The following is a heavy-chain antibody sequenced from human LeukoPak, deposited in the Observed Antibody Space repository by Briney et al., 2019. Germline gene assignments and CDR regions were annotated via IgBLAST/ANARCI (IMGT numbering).Heavy chain of an antibody. CDR1: GFTFNSNA. J-gene: IGHJ4*02. D-gene: IGHD4-17*01. Sequence: GGSLRLSCAAFGFTFNSNATSWVRQAPGKGLEWVSAITATGVSTFYADSVKGRFTISRDNSKNTLYLQMNSLRADDTAVYYCSVTTNLPFDYWGQGTLVTVSS. CDR2: ITATGVST. V-gene: IGHV3-23*01. CDR3: SVTTNLPFDY.